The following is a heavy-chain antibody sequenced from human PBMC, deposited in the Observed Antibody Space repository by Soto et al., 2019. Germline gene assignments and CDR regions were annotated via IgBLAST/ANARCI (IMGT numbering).Heavy chain of an antibody. V-gene: IGHV1-46*01. CDR1: GYTFTSYY. CDR2: INPSGGST. J-gene: IGHJ6*02. CDR3: ARDGSGFWSGYYDILTGYPSRGMDV. D-gene: IGHD3-9*01. Sequence: XSVKVSCKASGYTFTSYYMHWVRQAPGQGLEWMGIINPSGGSTSYAQKFQGRVTMTRDTSTSTVYMELSSLRSEDTAVYYCARDGSGFWSGYYDILTGYPSRGMDVWGQGTTVTVSS.